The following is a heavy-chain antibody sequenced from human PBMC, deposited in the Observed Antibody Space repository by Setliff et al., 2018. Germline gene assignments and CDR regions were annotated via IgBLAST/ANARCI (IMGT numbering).Heavy chain of an antibody. CDR2: INQDGSER. D-gene: IGHD4-17*01. Sequence: GGSLRLSCAASGFTFSTYWMSWVRQAPGKGLEWVANINQDGSERYYVDSVKGRFTVSRDNAKNSVYLQMNSLRVEDTAVYYCAKPATVTTWGQNWFDPWGQGTLVTVS. J-gene: IGHJ5*02. CDR1: GFTFSTYW. CDR3: AKPATVTTWGQNWFDP. V-gene: IGHV3-7*03.